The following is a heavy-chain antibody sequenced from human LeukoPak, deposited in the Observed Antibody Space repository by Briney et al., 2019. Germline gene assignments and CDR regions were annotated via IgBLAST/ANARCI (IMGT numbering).Heavy chain of an antibody. Sequence: SETLSLTCTVSGGSISSYYWSWIRQPAGKGLEWIGRIHTTGSTNYNPSLKSRVTMSVDTSKNQFSLKLSSVTAADTAVYYCARDRYYYDSSGYSLFDYWGQGSLVTVSS. CDR3: ARDRYYYDSSGYSLFDY. CDR2: IHTTGST. D-gene: IGHD3-22*01. J-gene: IGHJ4*02. V-gene: IGHV4-4*07. CDR1: GGSISSYY.